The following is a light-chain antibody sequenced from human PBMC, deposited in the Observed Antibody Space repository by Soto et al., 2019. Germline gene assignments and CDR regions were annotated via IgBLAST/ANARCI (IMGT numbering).Light chain of an antibody. J-gene: IGLJ1*01. Sequence: QAVVTQPPSASGSPGQSVTISCTGTSSDVGAYNFVSWYQQLPGKAPKLMIYQVTKRPSGVPDRFSGSKSGNTASLTVSGLQAEDEADYYCSSYAGSSTFYVFGTGTKVTVL. CDR3: SSYAGSSTFYV. CDR1: SSDVGAYNF. CDR2: QVT. V-gene: IGLV2-8*01.